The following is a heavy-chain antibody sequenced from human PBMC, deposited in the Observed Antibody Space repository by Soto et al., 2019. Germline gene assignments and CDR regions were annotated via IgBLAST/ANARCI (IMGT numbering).Heavy chain of an antibody. CDR1: GYTFTRYA. V-gene: IGHV1-3*01. Sequence: XSVKVSCKASGYTFTRYAMHWVRQAPGQRPEWMGWINPGNGDTKYSEKLQGRVTFARDTSASTTYMELSSLRSEDTAMYYCARNSYISGDDDSYYFDYWGQGTPVTSPQ. J-gene: IGHJ4*02. CDR2: INPGNGDT. CDR3: ARNSYISGDDDSYYFDY. D-gene: IGHD2-21*02.